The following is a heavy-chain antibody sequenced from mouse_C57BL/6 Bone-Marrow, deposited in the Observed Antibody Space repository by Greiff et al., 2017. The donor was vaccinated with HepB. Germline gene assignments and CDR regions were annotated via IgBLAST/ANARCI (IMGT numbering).Heavy chain of an antibody. D-gene: IGHD1-3*01. V-gene: IGHV14-4*01. CDR1: GFNIKDDY. CDR2: IDPENGDT. J-gene: IGHJ2*01. CDR3: TTMSGSYFDY. Sequence: EVQLQQSGAELVRPGASVKLSCTASGFNIKDDYMHWVKQRPEQGLEWIGWIDPENGDTEYASKFQGKATITADTSSNTAYLQLSSLTSEDPAVYYCTTMSGSYFDYWGQGTTLTVSS.